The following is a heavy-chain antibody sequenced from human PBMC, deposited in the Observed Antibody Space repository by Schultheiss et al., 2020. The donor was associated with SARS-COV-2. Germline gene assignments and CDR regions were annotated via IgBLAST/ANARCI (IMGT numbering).Heavy chain of an antibody. V-gene: IGHV3-53*01. D-gene: IGHD1-14*01. CDR2: ISNADHT. Sequence: GGSLRLSCAASGFTVSSNYMSWVRQAPGKGLEYVSAISNADHTYYADSVRGRFTISRDNSKNTLYLQMNSLRAEDTALYYCAKAFYITFPDYWGQGTLVTVSS. CDR3: AKAFYITFPDY. J-gene: IGHJ4*02. CDR1: GFTVSSNY.